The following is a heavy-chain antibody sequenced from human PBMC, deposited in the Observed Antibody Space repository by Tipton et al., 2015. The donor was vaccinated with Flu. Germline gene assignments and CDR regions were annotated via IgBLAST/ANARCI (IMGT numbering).Heavy chain of an antibody. Sequence: TLSLTCTVSGGSISTYYWNWIRQPAGKGLEWIGRIYTSESTNYNPSLKSRVTMSVDTSKNQFSLRLSSVTAADTAVYYCAREGNYAEKDWGQGTLVTVSS. D-gene: IGHD4-11*01. CDR1: GGSISTYY. CDR2: IYTSEST. J-gene: IGHJ4*02. CDR3: AREGNYAEKD. V-gene: IGHV4-4*07.